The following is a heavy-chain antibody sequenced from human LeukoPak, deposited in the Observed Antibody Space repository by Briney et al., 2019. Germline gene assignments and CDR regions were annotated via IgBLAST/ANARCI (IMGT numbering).Heavy chain of an antibody. D-gene: IGHD5-24*01. CDR2: IYPGDSDT. CDR1: GYSFTSYW. J-gene: IGHJ6*02. CDR3: ARVGLQDGRYYYGMDV. V-gene: IGHV5-51*01. Sequence: GESLKISCKGSGYSFTSYWIGWVRQMPGKGLEWMGIIYPGDSDTRYSPSFQGQVTISADKSISTAYLQWSSLKASDTAMYYCARVGLQDGRYYYGMDVWGQGTTVTVSS.